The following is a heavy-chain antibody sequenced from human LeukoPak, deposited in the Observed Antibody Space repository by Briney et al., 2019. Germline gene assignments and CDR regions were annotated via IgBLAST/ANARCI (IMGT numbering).Heavy chain of an antibody. CDR2: IYYSGST. J-gene: IGHJ2*01. V-gene: IGHV4-59*01. CDR1: GGSISSYY. Sequence: SETLSLTCTVSGGSISSYYWSWIPQPPGKGLEWIGYIYYSGSTNYNPSLKSRVTISVDTSKNQFSLKLSSVGAADTAVYYCARGSPPSAYDSSGYYQDWYFDLWGRGTLVTVSS. CDR3: ARGSPPSAYDSSGYYQDWYFDL. D-gene: IGHD3-22*01.